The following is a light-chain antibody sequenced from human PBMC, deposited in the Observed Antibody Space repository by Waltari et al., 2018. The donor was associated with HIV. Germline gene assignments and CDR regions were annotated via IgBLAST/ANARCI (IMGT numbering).Light chain of an antibody. CDR3: SSYTSSSTWV. V-gene: IGLV2-14*01. CDR2: DVS. Sequence: QSALTQPASVSGSPGQSITISCTGTSSDVGGYNNVSWYQQHPGKAPKLIIYDVSNRPSGVSNRFSGSKSGNTASLTISGLQAEDEADYYCSSYTSSSTWVFGGGTKLTVL. J-gene: IGLJ3*02. CDR1: SSDVGGYNN.